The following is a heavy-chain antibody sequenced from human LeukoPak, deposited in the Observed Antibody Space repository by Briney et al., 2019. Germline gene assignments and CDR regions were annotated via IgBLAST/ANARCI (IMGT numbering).Heavy chain of an antibody. V-gene: IGHV3-7*01. CDR3: GGFGYEAAVDL. J-gene: IGHJ4*02. CDR1: GFMFSTYW. CDR2: IKPDGSET. D-gene: IGHD6-13*01. Sequence: GGSLRLACAASGFMFSTYWMTWVRQAPGKGPEWVANIKPDGSETYYVDSVKGRFTISRDNTKNLLYLQMNSLRGEDAAVYYCGGFGYEAAVDLWGQGTLVTVSS.